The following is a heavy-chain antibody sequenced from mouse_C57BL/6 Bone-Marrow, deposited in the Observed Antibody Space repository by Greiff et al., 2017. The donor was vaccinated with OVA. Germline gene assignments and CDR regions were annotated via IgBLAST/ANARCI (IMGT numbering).Heavy chain of an antibody. V-gene: IGHV1-64*01. Sequence: QVHVKQPGAELVKPGASVKLSCKASGYTFTSYWMHWVKQRPGQGLEWIGMIHPNSGSTNYNEKFKSKATLTVDKSSSTAYMQLSSLTSEDSAVYYCARSDDGYYLDYWGQGTTLTVSS. J-gene: IGHJ2*01. CDR2: IHPNSGST. D-gene: IGHD2-3*01. CDR1: GYTFTSYW. CDR3: ARSDDGYYLDY.